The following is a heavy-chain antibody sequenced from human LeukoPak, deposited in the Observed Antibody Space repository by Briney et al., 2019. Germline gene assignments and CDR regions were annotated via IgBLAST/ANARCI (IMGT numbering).Heavy chain of an antibody. CDR3: ARDEMVFWSGYYFVAGMDV. CDR2: INAGNGNT. Sequence: ASVKVSCKASGYTFTGYYMHWVRQAPGQRLEWMGWINAGNGNTKYSQKFQGRVTITRDTSASTAYMELSSLRSEDTAVYYCARDEMVFWSGYYFVAGMDVWGQGTTVTVSS. V-gene: IGHV1-3*01. CDR1: GYTFTGYY. J-gene: IGHJ6*02. D-gene: IGHD3-3*01.